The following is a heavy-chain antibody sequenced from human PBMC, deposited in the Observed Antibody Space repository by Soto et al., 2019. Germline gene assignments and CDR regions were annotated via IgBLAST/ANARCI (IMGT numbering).Heavy chain of an antibody. J-gene: IGHJ6*02. CDR3: ARERTSKGGMDV. Sequence: EVQLVESGGGLVQPGGSLRLSCAASGFTFGNDWMNWVRQGPGKGLEWVSRIISGGSRVNYADSVKGRFTIARDNAKNTLYLEMHSLTAEDTAVYYCARERTSKGGMDVWGQGTTVTVSS. CDR1: GFTFGNDW. CDR2: IISGGSRV. V-gene: IGHV3-74*01.